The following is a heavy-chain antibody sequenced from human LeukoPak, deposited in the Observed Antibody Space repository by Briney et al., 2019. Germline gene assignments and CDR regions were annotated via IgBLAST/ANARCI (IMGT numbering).Heavy chain of an antibody. J-gene: IGHJ4*02. V-gene: IGHV4-31*03. CDR2: IYFSGGT. D-gene: IGHD3-10*01. CDR3: ARAKMVRGVPPFDY. CDR1: GGSISAGVFY. Sequence: SQTLSLTCTVSGGSISAGVFYWYWIRQHPRKGLEWIGYIYFSGGTYYNPSLKSRITISLDTSKNQFFLKLSSVTAADTAVYYCARAKMVRGVPPFDYWGQGTLVTVSS.